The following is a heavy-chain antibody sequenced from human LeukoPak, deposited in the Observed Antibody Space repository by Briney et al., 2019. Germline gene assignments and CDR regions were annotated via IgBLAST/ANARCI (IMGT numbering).Heavy chain of an antibody. J-gene: IGHJ4*02. CDR3: AKDTAYYYDSSGYSYYFDY. CDR2: ISWNSGSI. D-gene: IGHD3-22*01. V-gene: IGHV3-9*01. CDR1: GFTFDDYA. Sequence: GRSLRLSCAASGFTFDDYAMHWVRQAPGKGLEWVSGISWNSGSIGYADSVKGRFTISRDNAKNSLYLQMNSLRAEDTALYYCAKDTAYYYDSSGYSYYFDYWGQGTLVTVSS.